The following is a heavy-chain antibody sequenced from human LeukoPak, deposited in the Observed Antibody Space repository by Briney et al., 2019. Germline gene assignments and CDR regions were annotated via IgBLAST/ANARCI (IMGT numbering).Heavy chain of an antibody. D-gene: IGHD6-6*01. CDR2: IYHSGST. CDR1: GGPISSGGYS. V-gene: IGHV4-30-2*01. J-gene: IGHJ4*02. CDR3: AREYSSSSGLGRYFDY. Sequence: SETLSLTCAVSGGPISSGGYSWSWIRQPPGKGLEWIGYIYHSGSTYYNPSLKSRVTISVDRSKNQFSLKLSSVTAADTAVYYCAREYSSSSGLGRYFDYWGQGTLVTVSS.